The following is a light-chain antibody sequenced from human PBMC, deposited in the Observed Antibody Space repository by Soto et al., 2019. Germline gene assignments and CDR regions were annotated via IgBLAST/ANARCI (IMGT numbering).Light chain of an antibody. V-gene: IGKV1-5*01. CDR1: ETIGNW. CDR3: QQYNAFPWT. CDR2: DAS. J-gene: IGKJ1*01. Sequence: DTQMTQSPATLSASVGDRVTLTCRADETIGNWLAWYQQKPGKAPKVIISDASTLESGVPSRFSGSASGREFTLTISSLQPDDFATYFCQQYNAFPWTFGQGTKVDI.